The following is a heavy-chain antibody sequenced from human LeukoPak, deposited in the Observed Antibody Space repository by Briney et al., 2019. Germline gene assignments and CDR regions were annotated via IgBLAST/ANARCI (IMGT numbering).Heavy chain of an antibody. V-gene: IGHV3-48*01. D-gene: IGHD2-8*01. CDR3: AKDAETGYATDY. CDR2: ISTSGSII. Sequence: AGGSLRLSCAASGFTFSTYSINWVRQAPGKGLEWISYISTSGSIIYYADSVKGRFTISRDNSKNTLYLQMNSLRAEDTAVYYCAKDAETGYATDYWGQGTLVTVSS. CDR1: GFTFSTYS. J-gene: IGHJ4*02.